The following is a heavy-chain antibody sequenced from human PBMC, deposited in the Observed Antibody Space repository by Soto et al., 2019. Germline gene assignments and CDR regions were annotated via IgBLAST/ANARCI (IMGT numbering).Heavy chain of an antibody. CDR1: GYSFTSYW. CDR3: GRVLRYHDILTRYYSYRGMDV. V-gene: IGHV5-51*01. D-gene: IGHD3-9*01. Sequence: GESLKISCKGSGYSFTSYWIGWVRQMPGKGLEWMGIIYPGDSDTRYSPSFQGQVTISADKSISTAYLQWSSLKASDTAMYHSGRVLRYHDILTRYYSYRGMDVWGQGTTVTVSS. CDR2: IYPGDSDT. J-gene: IGHJ6*02.